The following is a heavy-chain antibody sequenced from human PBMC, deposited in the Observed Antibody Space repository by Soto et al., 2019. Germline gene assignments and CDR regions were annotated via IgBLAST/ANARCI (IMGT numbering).Heavy chain of an antibody. CDR2: ISSSSSYT. D-gene: IGHD2-15*01. CDR1: GFTFSDHY. Sequence: QVQLVESGGGLVKPGGSLRLSCAASGFTFSDHYMSWIRQAPGKGLEWVSYISSSSSYTNYADSVKGRFTISSDHAISSLSLQMNSLRAGDTALYYCARVSGHVFFFWGLGTLVSVSS. V-gene: IGHV3-11*05. J-gene: IGHJ4*02. CDR3: ARVSGHVFFF.